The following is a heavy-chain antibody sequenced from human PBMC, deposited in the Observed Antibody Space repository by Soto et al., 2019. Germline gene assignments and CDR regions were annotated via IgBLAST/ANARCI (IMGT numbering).Heavy chain of an antibody. CDR2: IGTAGDT. Sequence: PGGSLRLSCAASGFTFSSYDMHWVRQATGKGLEWVSAIGTAGDTYYPGSVKGRFTISRENAKNSLYLQMNSLRAEDTAVYYCAREGTSSLWDVWGQGTTVTVSS. CDR3: AREGTSSLWDV. CDR1: GFTFSSYD. J-gene: IGHJ6*02. V-gene: IGHV3-13*01. D-gene: IGHD2-2*01.